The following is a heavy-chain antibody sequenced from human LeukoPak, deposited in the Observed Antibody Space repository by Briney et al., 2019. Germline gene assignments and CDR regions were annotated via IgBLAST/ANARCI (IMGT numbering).Heavy chain of an antibody. D-gene: IGHD3-22*01. CDR2: IYYSGST. J-gene: IGHJ4*02. CDR1: GGSISSGGYY. V-gene: IGHV4-31*03. CDR3: ASVPSDDSSGYYRLAIDY. Sequence: PSETLSLTCTVSGGSISSGGYYWSWIRQHPGKGLEWIGYIYYSGSTYYNPSLKSRVTISVDTSKNQFSLKLSSVTAADTAVYYCASVPSDDSSGYYRLAIDYWGQGTLVTVSS.